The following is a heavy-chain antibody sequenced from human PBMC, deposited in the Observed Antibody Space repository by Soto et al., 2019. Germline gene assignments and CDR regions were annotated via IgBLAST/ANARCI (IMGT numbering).Heavy chain of an antibody. CDR3: ARQRNSVVTQGYFDV. V-gene: IGHV4-39*01. J-gene: IGHJ4*03. D-gene: IGHD2-21*02. Sequence: SETLSLTSTVTGDSINSRSYYWGWIRQHPGKGLEWIGSIYYSGRTYNNPSLRSRVSMSIDTSKDQFSLKLKSVTAADTALYFCARQRNSVVTQGYFDVWCPGSLVTVSS. CDR1: GDSINSRSYY. CDR2: IYYSGRT.